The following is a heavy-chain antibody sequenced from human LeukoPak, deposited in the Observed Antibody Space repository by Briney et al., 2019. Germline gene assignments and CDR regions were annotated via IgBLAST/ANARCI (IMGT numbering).Heavy chain of an antibody. J-gene: IGHJ4*02. CDR1: GGSISSGGYY. CDR2: IYYSGST. V-gene: IGHV4-31*03. Sequence: SQTLSLTCTVSGGSISSGGYYWGWIRQHPGKGLEWIGYIYYSGSTYYNPSLKSRVTISVDTSKNQFSLKLSSVTAADTAVYYCARDHNGLFDYWGQGTLVTVSS. D-gene: IGHD1-14*01. CDR3: ARDHNGLFDY.